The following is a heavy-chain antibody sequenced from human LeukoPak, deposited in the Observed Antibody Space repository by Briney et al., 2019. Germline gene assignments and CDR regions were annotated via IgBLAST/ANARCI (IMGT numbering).Heavy chain of an antibody. V-gene: IGHV1-2*02. Sequence: ASVKVSCKASGYTFTGYYMHWVRQAPGQGLEWMGWINPNSGGTNYAQKFQGRVTMTRDTSISTAYMELSRLRSDDTAVYYCARARDYGDYVLIDAFDIWGQGTMVTVSS. CDR3: ARARDYGDYVLIDAFDI. CDR2: INPNSGGT. CDR1: GYTFTGYY. D-gene: IGHD4-17*01. J-gene: IGHJ3*02.